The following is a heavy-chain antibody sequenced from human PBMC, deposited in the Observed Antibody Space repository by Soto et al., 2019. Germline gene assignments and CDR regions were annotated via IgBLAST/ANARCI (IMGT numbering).Heavy chain of an antibody. CDR1: GYTFTSYA. V-gene: IGHV1-3*01. CDR3: ARRGGGTVTTRVTEYFQH. CDR2: INAGNGNT. Sequence: QVQLVQSGAEVKKPGASVKVSCKASGYTFTSYAMHWVRQAPGQRLEWMGWINAGNGNTTYSQKFQGRVTITRDTSASTAYMELSSLRSEDTAVYYCARRGGGTVTTRVTEYFQHWGQGTLVTVSS. J-gene: IGHJ1*01. D-gene: IGHD4-17*01.